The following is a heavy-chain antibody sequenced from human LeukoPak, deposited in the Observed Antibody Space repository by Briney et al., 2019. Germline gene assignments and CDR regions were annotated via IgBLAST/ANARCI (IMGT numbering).Heavy chain of an antibody. Sequence: PSETLSLTCTVSGGSISSSSYYCGWIRQPPGKVLEWTGSIYYSGSTYYNPSLKSRVTISVDTSKNQFSLKLSSVTAADTAVYYCARGIVGATHVYWGQGTLVTVSS. J-gene: IGHJ4*02. D-gene: IGHD1-26*01. CDR3: ARGIVGATHVY. CDR2: IYYSGST. V-gene: IGHV4-39*07. CDR1: GGSISSSSYY.